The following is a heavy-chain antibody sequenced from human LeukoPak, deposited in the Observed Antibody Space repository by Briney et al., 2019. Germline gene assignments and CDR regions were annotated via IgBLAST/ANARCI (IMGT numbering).Heavy chain of an antibody. CDR3: ANSIDFDYGDYYFDY. Sequence: PSETLSLTCTVSGGPIGTYYWSWIRQSPGKGLEWIGYIYHSGSTKYNPSLKSRVTMSVDTSKNQFSLKLSSVTAADTAVYYCANSIDFDYGDYYFDYWGQGALVTISS. J-gene: IGHJ4*02. CDR1: GGPIGTYY. D-gene: IGHD4-17*01. CDR2: IYHSGST. V-gene: IGHV4-4*09.